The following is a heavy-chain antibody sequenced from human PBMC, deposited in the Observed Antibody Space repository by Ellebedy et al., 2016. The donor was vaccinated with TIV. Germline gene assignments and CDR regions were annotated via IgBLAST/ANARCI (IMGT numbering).Heavy chain of an antibody. CDR2: ISYDGSNK. CDR1: GFTFSSYA. V-gene: IGHV3-30-3*01. J-gene: IGHJ4*02. D-gene: IGHD6-19*01. CDR3: ASRWQWN. Sequence: GESLKISXAASGFTFSSYAMHWVRQAPGKGLEWVAVISYDGSNKYYADSVKGRFTISRDNSKNTLYLQMNSLRAEDTAVYYCASRWQWNWGQGTLVTVSS.